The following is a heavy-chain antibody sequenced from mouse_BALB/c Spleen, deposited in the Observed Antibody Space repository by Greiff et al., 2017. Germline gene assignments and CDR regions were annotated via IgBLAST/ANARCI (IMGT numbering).Heavy chain of an antibody. CDR1: GFTFSSYT. J-gene: IGHJ3*01. CDR2: ISNGGGST. D-gene: IGHD2-4*01. CDR3: ARHDYDYDGRFAY. Sequence: DVHLVESGGGLVQPGGSLKLSCAASGFTFSSYTMSWVRQTPEKRLEWVAYISNGGGSTYYPDTVKGRFTISRDNAKNTLYLQMSSLKSEDTAMYYCARHDYDYDGRFAYWGQGTLVTVSA. V-gene: IGHV5-12-2*01.